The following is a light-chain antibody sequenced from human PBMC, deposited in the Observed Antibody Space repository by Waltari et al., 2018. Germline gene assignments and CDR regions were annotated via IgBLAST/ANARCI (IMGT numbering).Light chain of an antibody. J-gene: IGKJ4*01. V-gene: IGKV3-15*01. CDR1: QSVSSN. Sequence: ETVMTQYTATLSVSPGERATLSCRASQSVSSNLAWYQQKPGQAPRLLIYGASTRATGIPARFSGSGSGTEFTLTISSLQSEDFAVYYCQQYNNWPPLTFGGGTKVEIK. CDR3: QQYNNWPPLT. CDR2: GAS.